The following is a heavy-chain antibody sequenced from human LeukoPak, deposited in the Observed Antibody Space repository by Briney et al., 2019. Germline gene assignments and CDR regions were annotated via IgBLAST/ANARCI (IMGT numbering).Heavy chain of an antibody. CDR3: ARERGRIVVVIDY. CDR2: IYNSGST. Sequence: PSETLSFTCTVAGGYISSGSYYWSWIRQPPGKGLEWIGRIYNSGSTNYNPSLKSRVTISVDTSKNQFSLKLSSVTAADTAVYYCARERGRIVVVIDYWGQGTLVTVSS. J-gene: IGHJ4*02. CDR1: GGYISSGSYY. V-gene: IGHV4-61*02. D-gene: IGHD3-22*01.